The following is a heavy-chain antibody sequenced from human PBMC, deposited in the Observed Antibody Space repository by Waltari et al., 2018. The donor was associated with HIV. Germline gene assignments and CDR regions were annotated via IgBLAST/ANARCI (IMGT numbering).Heavy chain of an antibody. D-gene: IGHD3-22*01. Sequence: QLQLQESGPGLVKPSETLSLTCTVSGGSISSSSYYWGWIRPPPGKGLEWIGNIYYSGSTYYSPSLKSRVTMSVDTSKNQFSLKLSSVTAADTAVYYCARLEIDNSGYYYDDHWGQGTLVTVSS. CDR2: IYYSGST. V-gene: IGHV4-39*01. CDR1: GGSISSSSYY. J-gene: IGHJ4*02. CDR3: ARLEIDNSGYYYDDH.